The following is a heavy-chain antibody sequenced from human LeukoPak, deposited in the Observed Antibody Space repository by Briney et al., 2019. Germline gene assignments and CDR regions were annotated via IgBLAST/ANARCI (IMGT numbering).Heavy chain of an antibody. J-gene: IGHJ4*02. CDR3: ARGTYYYDSSGYHYFDY. CDR2: FDPEDGET. CDR1: GDTLTELS. V-gene: IGHV1-24*01. Sequence: ASVKVSCKVSGDTLTELSMHWVRQAPGKGLEWMGGFDPEDGETIYAQKFQGRVTMTEDTSTDIAYMELSSLRSEDTAVYYCARGTYYYDSSGYHYFDYWGQGTLVTVSS. D-gene: IGHD3-22*01.